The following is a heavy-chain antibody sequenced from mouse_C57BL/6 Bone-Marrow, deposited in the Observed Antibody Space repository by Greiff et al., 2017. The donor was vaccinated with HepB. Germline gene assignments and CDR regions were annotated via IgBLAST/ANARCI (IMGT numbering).Heavy chain of an antibody. CDR3: ARCGYDYCFDY. Sequence: QVQLQQPGAELVKPGASVKLSCKTSGYTFTSYWMQWVKQRPGQGLEWIGDIDPSDSYTNYNQKFKGKATLTVDTSSSTAYMQLSSLTSEDSAIYYCARCGYDYCFDYWGQGTTLTVSS. CDR2: IDPSDSYT. J-gene: IGHJ2*01. CDR1: GYTFTSYW. V-gene: IGHV1-50*01. D-gene: IGHD2-4*01.